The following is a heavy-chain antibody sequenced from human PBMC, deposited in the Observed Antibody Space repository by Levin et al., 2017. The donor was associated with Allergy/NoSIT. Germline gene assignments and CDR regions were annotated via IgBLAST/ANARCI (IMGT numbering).Heavy chain of an antibody. V-gene: IGHV4-61*01. CDR3: ARYLMGIVGATDAFDI. CDR2: IYYSGST. J-gene: IGHJ3*02. Sequence: SQTLSLTCTVSGGSVSSGSYYWSWIRQPPGKGLEWIGYIYYSGSTNYNPSLKSRVTISVDTSKNQFSLKLSSVTAADTAVYYCARYLMGIVGATDAFDIWGQGTMVTVSS. D-gene: IGHD1-26*01. CDR1: GGSVSSGSYY.